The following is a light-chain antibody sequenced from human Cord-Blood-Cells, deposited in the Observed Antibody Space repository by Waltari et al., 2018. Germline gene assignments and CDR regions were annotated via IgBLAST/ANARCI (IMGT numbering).Light chain of an antibody. CDR1: KLGDKY. V-gene: IGLV3-1*01. CDR2: QDS. Sequence: SYELTQPPSVSVSPGQTASITCSGDKLGDKYACWYQQKPGQSPVLVIYQDSKRPSGFPGRFSGSNSGNTATLTIGGTQAMDEADYYCQAWDSSTAVFGTGTKVTVL. CDR3: QAWDSSTAV. J-gene: IGLJ1*01.